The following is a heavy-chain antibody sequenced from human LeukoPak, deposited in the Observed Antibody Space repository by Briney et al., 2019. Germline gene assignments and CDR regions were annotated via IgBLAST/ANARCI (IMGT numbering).Heavy chain of an antibody. CDR1: GFTVGSKY. Sequence: PGGSLRLSCAASGFTVGSKYMNWVRQAPGKGLEWVSALSGSGGSTYYADSVKGRFTISRDNSKNTLYLQMNSLRAEDTAVYYCAISYDDSLSGGFDYWGQGTLVTVPS. CDR2: LSGSGGST. CDR3: AISYDDSLSGGFDY. D-gene: IGHD3-22*01. J-gene: IGHJ4*02. V-gene: IGHV3-23*01.